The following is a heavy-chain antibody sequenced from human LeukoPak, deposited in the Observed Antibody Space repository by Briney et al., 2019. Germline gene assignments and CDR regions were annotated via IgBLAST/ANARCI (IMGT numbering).Heavy chain of an antibody. Sequence: GGSLRLSCEASGFTFNKYWMSWFRQAPGKGLEWVSAISGSGGSTYYADSVKGRFTISRDNSKNTLYLQMNSLRAEDTAVYYCAKDRAYCGGDCYSKPDYWGQGTLVTVSS. J-gene: IGHJ4*02. D-gene: IGHD2-21*02. CDR2: ISGSGGST. CDR3: AKDRAYCGGDCYSKPDY. CDR1: GFTFNKYW. V-gene: IGHV3-23*01.